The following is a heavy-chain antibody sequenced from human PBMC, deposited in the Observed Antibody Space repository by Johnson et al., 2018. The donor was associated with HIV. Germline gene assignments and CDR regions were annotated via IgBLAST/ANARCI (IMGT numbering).Heavy chain of an antibody. J-gene: IGHJ3*02. V-gene: IGHV3-11*04. Sequence: QVQLVESGGGLVKPGGSLRLSCAASGFTFSDYYMSWIRQAPGKGLEWVSYIGRSGSTFYYADSVKGRFTISRDNSKNTLYLHMNSRRAEDTALYYCAKSTQASMVRESGPYGAFDIWGQGTMVTVSS. D-gene: IGHD3-10*02. CDR3: AKSTQASMVRESGPYGAFDI. CDR2: IGRSGSTF. CDR1: GFTFSDYY.